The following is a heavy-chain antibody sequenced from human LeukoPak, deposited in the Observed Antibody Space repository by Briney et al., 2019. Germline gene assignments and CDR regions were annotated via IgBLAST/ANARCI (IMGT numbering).Heavy chain of an antibody. V-gene: IGHV6-1*01. D-gene: IGHD3-22*01. Sequence: SQTLSLTCALSGDSVSSNSAAWNWIRQSPSRGLEWLGRTYYRSKWYNDYAVSVKSPITTNPDTSKNQFYLHLNHLPPDATAVYYCARAGAYYYDSSGYYSFDYWGQGTLVPVSS. CDR3: ARAGAYYYDSSGYYSFDY. J-gene: IGHJ4*02. CDR1: GDSVSSNSAA. CDR2: TYYRSKWYN.